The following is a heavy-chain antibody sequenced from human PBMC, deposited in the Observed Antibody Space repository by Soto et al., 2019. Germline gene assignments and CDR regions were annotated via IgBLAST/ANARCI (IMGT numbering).Heavy chain of an antibody. J-gene: IGHJ6*03. D-gene: IGHD4-4*01. CDR1: GGTFSSYT. V-gene: IGHV1-69*02. CDR3: ARGLHDPPYYYYYYMDV. Sequence: QVQLVQSGAEVKKPGSSVKVSCKASGGTFSSYTISWVRQAPGQGLEWMGRIIPILGIANYAQKFQGRVTITADKSTSKAYMELSSLRSEDTDVYYCARGLHDPPYYYYYYMDVWGKGTTVTVSS. CDR2: IIPILGIA.